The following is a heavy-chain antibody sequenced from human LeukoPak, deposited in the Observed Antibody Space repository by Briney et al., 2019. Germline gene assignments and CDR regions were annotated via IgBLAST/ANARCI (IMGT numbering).Heavy chain of an antibody. D-gene: IGHD3-3*01. Sequence: GGSLRLSCAASGFTFTSYAMHWVRQAPGTGLKWVAVISYDGSNKYYADSAKGRFTISRDNSKNTLFLQMNSLRAEDTAVYYCASLPQTHYYDFWSGYQGSASYWGQGTLVTVSS. CDR2: ISYDGSNK. V-gene: IGHV3-30-3*01. CDR3: ASLPQTHYYDFWSGYQGSASY. J-gene: IGHJ4*02. CDR1: GFTFTSYA.